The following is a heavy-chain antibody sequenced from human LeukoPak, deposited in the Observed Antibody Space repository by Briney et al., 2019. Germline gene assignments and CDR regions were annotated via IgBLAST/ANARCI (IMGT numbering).Heavy chain of an antibody. CDR3: AKVTCGDDCGPYNPFDI. V-gene: IGHV3-23*01. CDR1: GFTFSSYG. CDR2: ISGSGDST. Sequence: GGSLRLSCAASGFTFSSYGMSWVRQAPGRGLEWVSAISGSGDSTYYADSVKGRFTISRDNSRNTLSLQMNRLRAEDTAVYYCAKVTCGDDCGPYNPFDIWGQGTMVTVSS. J-gene: IGHJ3*02. D-gene: IGHD2-21*02.